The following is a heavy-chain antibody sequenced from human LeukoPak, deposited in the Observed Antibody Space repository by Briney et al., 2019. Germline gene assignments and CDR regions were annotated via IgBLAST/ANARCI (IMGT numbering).Heavy chain of an antibody. V-gene: IGHV3-48*03. D-gene: IGHD3-22*01. CDR3: TTLGYHLDS. CDR2: FAGSDTTK. Sequence: GGSLRLSCAASGFDFGAYEMNWVRQAPGKGLEWVAYFAGSDTTKYYADSVGGRFTISRDNAKNSLYLQMNSLRAEDTALYYCTTLGYHLDSWGQGTLVTVSS. CDR1: GFDFGAYE. J-gene: IGHJ4*02.